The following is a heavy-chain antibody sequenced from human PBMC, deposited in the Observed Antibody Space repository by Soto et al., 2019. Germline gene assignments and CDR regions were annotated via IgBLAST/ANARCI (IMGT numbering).Heavy chain of an antibody. J-gene: IGHJ6*02. CDR1: GYSFTSYW. Sequence: GESLKISCKGSGYSFTSYWSGWVRQLPGKGLEWMGIIYPGDSDTRYSPSFQGQVTISADKSISTTYLQWSSLKASDTAMYYCARQDYYYYYGMDVWGQGTTVTVSS. CDR3: ARQDYYYYYGMDV. V-gene: IGHV5-51*01. CDR2: IYPGDSDT.